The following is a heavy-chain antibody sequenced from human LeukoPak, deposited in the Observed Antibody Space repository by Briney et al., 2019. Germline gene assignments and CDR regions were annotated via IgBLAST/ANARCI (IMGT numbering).Heavy chain of an antibody. D-gene: IGHD3-10*01. J-gene: IGHJ4*02. V-gene: IGHV4-34*01. CDR3: ARESISMVRGVTPFDY. CDR1: GGSFSGYY. CDR2: INHSGST. Sequence: SETLSLTCAVYGGSFSGYYWSWIRQPPGKGLEWIGEINHSGSTNYNPSLKSRLTISVDTSKNQFSLSLSSVTAADTAVYCCARESISMVRGVTPFDYWGQGTLVTVSS.